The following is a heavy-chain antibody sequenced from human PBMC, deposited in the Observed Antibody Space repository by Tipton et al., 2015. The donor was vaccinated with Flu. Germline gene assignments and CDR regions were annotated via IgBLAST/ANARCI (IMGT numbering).Heavy chain of an antibody. CDR3: ARPGGPAALNPFSYFDF. CDR2: ISPMFGTA. V-gene: IGHV1-69*01. J-gene: IGHJ4*02. CDR1: GGTFSSYA. D-gene: IGHD2-2*01. Sequence: QLVQSGPEVKKPGSSVKVSCKASGGTFSSYALNWVRQAPGQGLEWMGGISPMFGTANYAQKFQGRVTINADESTSTAYMELSSLRSEDTAVYYCARPGGPAALNPFSYFDFWGQGTLVTVSS.